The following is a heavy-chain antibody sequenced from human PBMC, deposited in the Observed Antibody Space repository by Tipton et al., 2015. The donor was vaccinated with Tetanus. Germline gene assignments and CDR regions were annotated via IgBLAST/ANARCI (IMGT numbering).Heavy chain of an antibody. Sequence: SLRLSCAASGFTFSDYWMTWVRQAPGKGLEWVANIKHDGSENYYVDSLKGRFTISRDNAKNSLYLQMNSLRAEDTAVYYCARDPTRRFDYWGPGTLVTVSS. D-gene: IGHD1/OR15-1a*01. V-gene: IGHV3-7*01. CDR2: IKHDGSEN. CDR1: GFTFSDYW. J-gene: IGHJ4*02. CDR3: ARDPTRRFDY.